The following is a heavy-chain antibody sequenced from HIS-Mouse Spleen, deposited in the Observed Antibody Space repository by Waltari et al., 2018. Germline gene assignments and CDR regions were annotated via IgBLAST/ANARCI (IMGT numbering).Heavy chain of an antibody. CDR3: AREIPYSSSWYDWYFDL. D-gene: IGHD6-13*01. CDR1: GGSISSSIYY. Sequence: QLQLQESGPGLVKPSETLSLTCTVSGGSISSSIYYWGWIRHPPGKGLEWIGSIYYSGSTYYNPYLKSRVTISVDTSKNQFSLKLSSVTAADTAVYYCAREIPYSSSWYDWYFDLWGRGTLVTVSS. V-gene: IGHV4-39*07. J-gene: IGHJ2*01. CDR2: IYYSGST.